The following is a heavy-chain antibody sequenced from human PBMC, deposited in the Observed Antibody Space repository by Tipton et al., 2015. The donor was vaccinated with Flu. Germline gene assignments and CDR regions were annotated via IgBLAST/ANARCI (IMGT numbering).Heavy chain of an antibody. J-gene: IGHJ4*02. Sequence: VQLVQSGGGLIRPGGSLRLSCAVSGFTVSTSYMSWVRQPPGKGLEWVSIVYDDGRTYYADSVEGRFAISRDNSKNILYLQMNSLRADDTAVYFRARDEGGTYPDWGQGTLVTVSS. CDR1: GFTVSTSY. CDR3: ARDEGGTYPD. V-gene: IGHV3-53*01. CDR2: VYDDGRT. D-gene: IGHD1-14*01.